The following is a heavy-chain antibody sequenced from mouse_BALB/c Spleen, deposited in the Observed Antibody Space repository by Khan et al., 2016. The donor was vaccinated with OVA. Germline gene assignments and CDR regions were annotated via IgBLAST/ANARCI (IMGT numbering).Heavy chain of an antibody. CDR3: ARIERTVY. V-gene: IGHV5-6-3*01. CDR2: INSNGGST. CDR1: GFTFSSYG. Sequence: EVQGVESGGGLVQPGGSLKLSCAASGFTFSSYGMSWVRQTPDKRLELVATINSNGGSTYYPDSVKGRFTISSDTAKNNLFLKMRSLTSEDTAMYYCARIERTVYWGQGTTLTVSS. J-gene: IGHJ2*01.